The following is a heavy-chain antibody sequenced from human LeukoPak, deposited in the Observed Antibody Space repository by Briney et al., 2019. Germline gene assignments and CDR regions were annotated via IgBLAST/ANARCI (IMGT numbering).Heavy chain of an antibody. J-gene: IGHJ4*02. Sequence: GSLRLSCAASGFTFYTYSMNWVRQPPGKGLEWIGEINHSGSTNYNPSLKSRVTISVDTSKNQFSLKLSSVTAADTAVYYCARGPGYSYGLGTYFDYWGQGTLVTVSS. CDR3: ARGPGYSYGLGTYFDY. CDR2: INHSGST. V-gene: IGHV4-34*01. D-gene: IGHD5-18*01. CDR1: GFTFYTYS.